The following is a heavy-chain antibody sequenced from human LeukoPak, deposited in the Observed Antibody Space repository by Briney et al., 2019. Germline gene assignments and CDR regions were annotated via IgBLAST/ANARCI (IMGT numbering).Heavy chain of an antibody. CDR1: GYTFTTYW. D-gene: IGHD6-19*01. CDR2: IYPGDSDT. Sequence: GESLKISCKGSGYTFTTYWIGWVRQMPGKGLEWMGIIYPGDSDTRYSPSFQGQVTISADKSISTAYLQWSSLKASDIAMYYRARHRTIGWLDDAFDIWGQGTMVTVSS. V-gene: IGHV5-51*01. J-gene: IGHJ3*02. CDR3: ARHRTIGWLDDAFDI.